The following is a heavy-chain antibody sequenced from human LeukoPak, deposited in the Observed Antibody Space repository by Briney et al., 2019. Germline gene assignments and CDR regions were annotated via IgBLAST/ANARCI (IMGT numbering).Heavy chain of an antibody. CDR1: GFTFSSYG. D-gene: IGHD4-17*01. V-gene: IGHV3-30*02. CDR2: IRYDGSNK. CDR3: AKNPGYGDSKRGLDY. J-gene: IGHJ4*02. Sequence: GGSLRLSCAASGFTFSSYGMHWVRQAPGKGVEGVAFIRYDGSNKYYADSVKGGFTISRENTKKTLYMQMNSLRAEDTAVYYCAKNPGYGDSKRGLDYWGQGTLVTVSS.